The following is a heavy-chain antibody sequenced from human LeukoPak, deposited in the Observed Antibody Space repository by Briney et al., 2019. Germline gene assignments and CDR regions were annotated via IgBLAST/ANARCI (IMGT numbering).Heavy chain of an antibody. J-gene: IGHJ3*02. D-gene: IGHD3-22*01. CDR3: ARVPYYYDSSGYYYYAFDI. Sequence: TSETLSLTCTVSGGSISSYYWSWIRQPPGKGLEWIGYIYYSGSTNHNPSLKSRVTISVDTSKNQFSLKLSSVTAADTAVYYCARVPYYYDSSGYYYYAFDIWGQGTMVTVSS. V-gene: IGHV4-59*01. CDR1: GGSISSYY. CDR2: IYYSGST.